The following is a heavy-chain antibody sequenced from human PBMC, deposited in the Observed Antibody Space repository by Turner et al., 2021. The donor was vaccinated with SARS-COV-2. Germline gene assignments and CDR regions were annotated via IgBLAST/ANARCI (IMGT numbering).Heavy chain of an antibody. V-gene: IGHV3-7*01. CDR1: AFTFSSYW. CDR3: ARVYSSSSGRNAFDI. J-gene: IGHJ3*02. Sequence: EVQLVESGGGLVQPGGSLRLSCAASAFTFSSYWMTWVRQAPGKGLERVANIKQDGSERYDVDSVKGRFTISRDNAKNSLYLQMNSLRAEDTAVYYCARVYSSSSGRNAFDIWGQGTMVTVSS. D-gene: IGHD6-6*01. CDR2: IKQDGSER.